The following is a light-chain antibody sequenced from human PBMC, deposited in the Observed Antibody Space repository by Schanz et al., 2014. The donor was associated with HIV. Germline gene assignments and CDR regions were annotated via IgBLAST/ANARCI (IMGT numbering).Light chain of an antibody. CDR3: QQYNNYPLT. J-gene: IGKJ1*01. V-gene: IGKV1-9*01. CDR2: AAS. CDR1: QTISSS. Sequence: DIQLTQSPALLSASVGDRVTITCRASQTISSSLAWYQQRPGKAPKVLIYAASSLQRGAPSRFSGSGSGTEFTLTISSVQPEDFATYYCQQYNNYPLTFGLGTKV.